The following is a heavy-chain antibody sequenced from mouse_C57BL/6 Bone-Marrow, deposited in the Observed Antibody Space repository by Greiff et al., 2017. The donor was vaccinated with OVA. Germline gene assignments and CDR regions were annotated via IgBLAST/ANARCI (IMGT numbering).Heavy chain of an antibody. CDR2: IDPNSGGT. CDR1: GYTFTSYW. CDR3: ARWGYGSSSWYFDV. D-gene: IGHD1-1*01. Sequence: QQSCKASGYTFTSYWMHWVKQRPGRGLEWIGRIDPNSGGTKYNEKFKSKATLTVDKPSSTAYMQLSSLTSEDSAVYYCARWGYGSSSWYFDVWGTGTTVTVSS. J-gene: IGHJ1*03. V-gene: IGHV1-72*01.